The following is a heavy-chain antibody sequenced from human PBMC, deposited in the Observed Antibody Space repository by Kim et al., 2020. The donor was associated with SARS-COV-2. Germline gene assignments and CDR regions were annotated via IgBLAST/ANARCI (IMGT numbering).Heavy chain of an antibody. CDR3: ARDGSYGSGSYYTFDY. D-gene: IGHD3-10*01. Sequence: SVKGRFTISRDNAKNSLYLQMNSLRAEDTAVYYCARDGSYGSGSYYTFDYWGQGTLVTVSS. J-gene: IGHJ4*02. V-gene: IGHV3-21*01.